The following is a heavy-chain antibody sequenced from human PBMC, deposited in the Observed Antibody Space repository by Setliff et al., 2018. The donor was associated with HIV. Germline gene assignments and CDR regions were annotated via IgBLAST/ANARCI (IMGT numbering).Heavy chain of an antibody. Sequence: SVKVSCKASGGTFSSYAISWVRQAPGQGLEWMGGIIPIFGTANYAQKFQGRVTMTRNTSISTAYMGLSSLRSEDTAVYYCARGSEDYYDSSGYGFWGQGTLVTVSS. CDR3: ARGSEDYYDSSGYGF. CDR1: GGTFSSYA. V-gene: IGHV1-69*05. CDR2: IIPIFGTA. D-gene: IGHD3-22*01. J-gene: IGHJ4*02.